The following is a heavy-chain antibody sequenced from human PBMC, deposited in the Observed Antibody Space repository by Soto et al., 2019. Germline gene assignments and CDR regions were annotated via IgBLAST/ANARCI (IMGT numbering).Heavy chain of an antibody. CDR2: ISGSGGST. D-gene: IGHD2-15*01. V-gene: IGHV3-23*01. CDR3: AKDLVGSNADYYDY. CDR1: GFPFSSYA. Sequence: PGGSLRLSCAASGFPFSSYAMSWVRQAPGKGMEWVAAISGSGGSTYYADSVKGRFTISRENSKNTPYLQMNSLRAEDAAVYYCAKDLVGSNADYYDYWGQGTLVTVSS. J-gene: IGHJ4*02.